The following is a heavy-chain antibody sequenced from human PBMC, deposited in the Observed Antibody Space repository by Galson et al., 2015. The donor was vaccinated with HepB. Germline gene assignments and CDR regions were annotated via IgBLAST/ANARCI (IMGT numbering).Heavy chain of an antibody. CDR3: ARGHSMGVADILTGNDY. D-gene: IGHD3-9*01. CDR1: GYTFTSYY. V-gene: IGHV1-46*03. Sequence: SVKVSCKASGYTFTSYYMHWVRQAPGQGLEWMGIINPSGGSTSYAQKFQGRVTMTRDTSTSTVYMELSSLRSEDTAVYYCARGHSMGVADILTGNDYWGQGTLVTVSS. J-gene: IGHJ4*02. CDR2: INPSGGST.